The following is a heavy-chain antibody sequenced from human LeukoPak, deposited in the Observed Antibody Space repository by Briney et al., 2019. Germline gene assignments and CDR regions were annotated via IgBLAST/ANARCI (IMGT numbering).Heavy chain of an antibody. CDR3: ARDLGPSSGYYDYYYGMDV. Sequence: ASVKVSCKASGYTFTSYGISWLRQAPGQGLEWMGWISAYNGNTNYAQKLQGRVTMTTDTSTSTAYMELRSLRSDDTAVYYCARDLGPSSGYYDYYYGMDVWGQGTTVTVSS. CDR2: ISAYNGNT. CDR1: GYTFTSYG. D-gene: IGHD3-22*01. J-gene: IGHJ6*02. V-gene: IGHV1-18*01.